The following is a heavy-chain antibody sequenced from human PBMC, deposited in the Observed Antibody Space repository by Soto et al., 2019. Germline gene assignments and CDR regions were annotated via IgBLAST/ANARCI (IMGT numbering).Heavy chain of an antibody. CDR2: IYHSGAT. D-gene: IGHD1-1*01. CDR1: GDSITSSNW. J-gene: IGHJ4*02. CDR3: ARDLGTGTDY. V-gene: IGHV4-4*02. Sequence: QVQLQESGPGLVKPSGTLSLTCAVSGDSITSSNWWSWVRQAPGKGLEWIGDIYHSGATTYNPSLKSLATISVDPSNNHFSLKLPSVTAADTAVYFCARDLGTGTDYWGRGTLVTVAS.